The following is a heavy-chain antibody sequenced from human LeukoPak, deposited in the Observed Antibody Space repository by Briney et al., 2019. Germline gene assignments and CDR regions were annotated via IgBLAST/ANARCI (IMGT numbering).Heavy chain of an antibody. CDR3: AREGSSYSMDV. Sequence: GGSLRLSCAASAFIFSSYWMYWVRQAPGKGLVWVSRINSDGTSTTYADFVKGRFTISRDNAKNTLYLQMNSLRAEDTAVYYCAREGSSYSMDVWGQGTTVTVSS. V-gene: IGHV3-74*01. CDR1: AFIFSSYW. J-gene: IGHJ6*02. CDR2: INSDGTST.